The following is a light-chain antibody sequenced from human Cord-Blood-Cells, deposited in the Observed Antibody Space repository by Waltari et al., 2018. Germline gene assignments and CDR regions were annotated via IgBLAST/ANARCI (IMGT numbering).Light chain of an antibody. Sequence: IVMTQSPATLSVSPGERAPLSCRSSQSVSRNLAWYQQKPGQAPRLLIYGASTRTTGIPVRFSGSGSGKEFPLTISSLQSEDFAVYYCQQYNNWLPYTFGQGTKLEIK. CDR2: GAS. CDR3: QQYNNWLPYT. CDR1: QSVSRN. J-gene: IGKJ2*01. V-gene: IGKV3-15*01.